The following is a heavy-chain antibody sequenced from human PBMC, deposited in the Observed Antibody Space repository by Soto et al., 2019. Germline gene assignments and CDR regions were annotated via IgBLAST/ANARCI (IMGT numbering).Heavy chain of an antibody. CDR1: GYTFSSYG. D-gene: IGHD6-13*01. Sequence: QVQLVQSGAEVKKPGASVKVSCKASGYTFSSYGISWVRQAPGQGLEWMGWIRAYNGNTKYAQKLQGRVTMTTDTSTSTAYMELRSLRSDDTAVYCARDLGQQLVDYWGQGTLVTVSS. J-gene: IGHJ4*02. V-gene: IGHV1-18*01. CDR3: ARDLGQQLVDY. CDR2: IRAYNGNT.